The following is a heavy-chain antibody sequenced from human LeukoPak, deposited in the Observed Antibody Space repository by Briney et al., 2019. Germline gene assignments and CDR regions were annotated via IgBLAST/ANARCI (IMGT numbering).Heavy chain of an antibody. V-gene: IGHV3-30*02. CDR3: AKDRDDYGNDC. CDR1: GFTFSGCG. Sequence: GGSLRLSCAASGFTFSGCGMHWVRQAPGKGLEWVAFIWYDGRDKYYADSVKGRFTISRDTSKNTLYLQMNSLRVEDTAVYYCAKDRDDYGNDCWGQGILVTVST. J-gene: IGHJ4*02. D-gene: IGHD4-11*01. CDR2: IWYDGRDK.